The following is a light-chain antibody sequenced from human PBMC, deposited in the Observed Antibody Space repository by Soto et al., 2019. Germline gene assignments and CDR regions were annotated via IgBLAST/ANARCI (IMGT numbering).Light chain of an antibody. CDR2: DAS. CDR3: QQRSNXXPT. J-gene: IGKJ5*01. V-gene: IGKV3-11*01. CDR1: QSVSSY. Sequence: EIVLTQSPATLSLSPGERATLSCRASQSVSSYLAWYQQKPGQAPRLLIYDASNRATGIPARFSGSGSGTDFTLTISXXXXXDFAVYYCQQRSNXXPTFXQGTRLXIK.